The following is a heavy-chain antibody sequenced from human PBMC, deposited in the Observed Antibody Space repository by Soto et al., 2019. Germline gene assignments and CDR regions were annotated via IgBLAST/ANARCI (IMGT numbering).Heavy chain of an antibody. Sequence: GSLRLSCAASGFTFSDYYMSWIRQAPGKGLEWVSYISTSGSTTYYADSVKGRFTISRDNAKNSLYLQMNSLRAEDTAVYFCARSLVVPASHFDYWGQGTLVTVSS. D-gene: IGHD2-2*01. J-gene: IGHJ4*02. CDR1: GFTFSDYY. CDR3: ARSLVVPASHFDY. CDR2: ISTSGSTT. V-gene: IGHV3-11*01.